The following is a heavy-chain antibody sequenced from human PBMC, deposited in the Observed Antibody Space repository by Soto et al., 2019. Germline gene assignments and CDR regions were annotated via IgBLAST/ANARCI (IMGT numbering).Heavy chain of an antibody. Sequence: GGSLRLCCAASGFTFSSYAMHWVRQAPGKGLEWVAVISYDGSNKYYADSVKGRFTISRDNSKNTLYLQMNSLRAEDTAVYYCARDSYDSSGYYYPTYYYYYYGMDVWGQGTTVTVSS. CDR2: ISYDGSNK. D-gene: IGHD3-22*01. V-gene: IGHV3-30-3*01. J-gene: IGHJ6*02. CDR1: GFTFSSYA. CDR3: ARDSYDSSGYYYPTYYYYYYGMDV.